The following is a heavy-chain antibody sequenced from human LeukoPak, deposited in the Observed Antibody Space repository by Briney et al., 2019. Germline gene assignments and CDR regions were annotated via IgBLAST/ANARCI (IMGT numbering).Heavy chain of an antibody. V-gene: IGHV1-2*02. J-gene: IGHJ6*02. CDR2: INPNSGGT. Sequence: GASVKVSCKASGYTFTGYYMHWVRQAPGQGLEWMGWINPNSGGTNYAQKFQGRVTMTRDTSISTAYMELGRLRSDDTAVYYCAAPVSSGWYYYYYGMDVWGQGTTVTVSS. CDR1: GYTFTGYY. D-gene: IGHD6-19*01. CDR3: AAPVSSGWYYYYYGMDV.